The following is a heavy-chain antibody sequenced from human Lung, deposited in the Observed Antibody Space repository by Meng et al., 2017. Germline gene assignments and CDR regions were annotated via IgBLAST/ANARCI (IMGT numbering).Heavy chain of an antibody. CDR1: GGSITSSTW. D-gene: IGHD1-26*01. CDR2: IFHSGST. Sequence: QVQLQESRPGRVKPSGTLSLTCAVSGGSITSSTWWSLVRQTPGKGLEWFGEIFHSGSTNYNPPLESRVTISVDKSKNQFSLKVYSVTAADTATYYCARFDISSSGRGDYWGQGILVTVSS. J-gene: IGHJ4*02. CDR3: ARFDISSSGRGDY. V-gene: IGHV4-4*02.